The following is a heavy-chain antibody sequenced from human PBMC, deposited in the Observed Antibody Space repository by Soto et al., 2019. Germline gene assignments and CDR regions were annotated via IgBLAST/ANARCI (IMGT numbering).Heavy chain of an antibody. V-gene: IGHV4-30-4*01. CDR1: GGSLSSGVYY. CDR3: ARVVAAPSYFDS. Sequence: SETLSLTCTVPGGSLSSGVYYLSWIRQPPGEVLEWSGYIYYNGNTYYNPSLKSRLIISVDTSRMQFSLKLSSVTAADTAVYYCARVVAAPSYFDSWGHGALVTVS. J-gene: IGHJ4*01. D-gene: IGHD6-6*01. CDR2: IYYNGNT.